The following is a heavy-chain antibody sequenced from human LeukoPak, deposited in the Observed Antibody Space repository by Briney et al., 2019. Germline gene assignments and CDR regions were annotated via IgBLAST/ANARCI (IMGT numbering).Heavy chain of an antibody. Sequence: SETLSLTCAVYGGSFSGHYWSWIRQPPGKGLEWIGEINHSGSTNYNPSLKSRVTISVDTSKNQFSLKLSSVTAADTAVYYCARGIHCSGGSCYRYYYGMDVWGQGTTVTVSS. D-gene: IGHD2-15*01. V-gene: IGHV4-34*01. CDR2: INHSGST. CDR1: GGSFSGHY. CDR3: ARGIHCSGGSCYRYYYGMDV. J-gene: IGHJ6*02.